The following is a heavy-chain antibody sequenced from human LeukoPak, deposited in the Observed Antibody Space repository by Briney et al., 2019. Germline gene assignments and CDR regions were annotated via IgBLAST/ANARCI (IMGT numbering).Heavy chain of an antibody. CDR3: ARVAAAYDWYFDL. V-gene: IGHV4-59*01. CDR2: IYCSGST. Sequence: SETLSLTCTVSGGSISTYYWSWIRQPPGKGLEWIGYIYCSGSTNSNPSLKSRVTISVDTSKNQFSLKLSSVTAADTAVYYCARVAAAYDWYFDLWGRGTLVTVSS. D-gene: IGHD6-13*01. J-gene: IGHJ2*01. CDR1: GGSISTYY.